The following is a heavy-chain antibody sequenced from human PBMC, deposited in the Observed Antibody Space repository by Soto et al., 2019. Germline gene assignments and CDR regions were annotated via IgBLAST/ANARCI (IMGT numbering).Heavy chain of an antibody. Sequence: GGSLRLSCAASGFTFSSYWMSWVRQAPGKGLEWVANIKQDGSEKYYVDSVKGRFTISRDNAKNSLYLQMNSLRAEDTAVYYCARSGTGDGYNYNWFDPWGQGTLVTVSS. V-gene: IGHV3-7*01. CDR1: GFTFSSYW. CDR3: ARSGTGDGYNYNWFDP. D-gene: IGHD5-12*01. J-gene: IGHJ5*02. CDR2: IKQDGSEK.